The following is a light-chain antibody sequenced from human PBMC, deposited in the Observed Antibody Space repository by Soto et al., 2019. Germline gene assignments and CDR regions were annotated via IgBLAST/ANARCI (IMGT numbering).Light chain of an antibody. J-gene: IGLJ2*01. CDR2: DVT. CDR1: SSDVGGYNS. V-gene: IGLV2-11*01. Sequence: QSVLTQPRSVSGSPEQSVTISCTGTSSDVGGYNSVSWYQHHPGKAPKLMIYDVTKRPSGVPDRFSGSKSGNTASLTISGLQAEDEADYYCCSYAGSRVVFGGGTKLTVL. CDR3: CSYAGSRVV.